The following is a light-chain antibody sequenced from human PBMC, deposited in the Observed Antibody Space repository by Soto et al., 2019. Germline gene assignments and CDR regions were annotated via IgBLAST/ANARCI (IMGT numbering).Light chain of an antibody. J-gene: IGKJ2*01. Sequence: EIVMTQSPATLSVSPGERATLSCRASQSVSSNLAWYQQKPGQAPRLLIYGASTRATGIPAWFSGSGSGTEFTLTISSLQSEDFAVYYSQQYNNWPPYTFGQGTKLEIK. CDR3: QQYNNWPPYT. CDR2: GAS. CDR1: QSVSSN. V-gene: IGKV3-15*01.